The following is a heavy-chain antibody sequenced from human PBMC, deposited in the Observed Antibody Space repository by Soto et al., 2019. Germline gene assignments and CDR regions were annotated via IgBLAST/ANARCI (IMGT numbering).Heavy chain of an antibody. D-gene: IGHD3-3*01. V-gene: IGHV1-3*01. CDR3: ASQVEMEWGRNYYYGMDV. Sequence: ASVKVSCKASGYTFTSYAMHWVRQAPGQRLEWMGWINAGNGNTKYSQKFQGRVTITRGTSASTAYMELGSLRSEDTAVYYCASQVEMEWGRNYYYGMDVWGQGTTVTVSS. CDR1: GYTFTSYA. J-gene: IGHJ6*02. CDR2: INAGNGNT.